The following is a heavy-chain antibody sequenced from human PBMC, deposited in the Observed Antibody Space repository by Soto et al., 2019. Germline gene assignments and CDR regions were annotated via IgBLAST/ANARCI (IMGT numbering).Heavy chain of an antibody. Sequence: ASVQVSCKASGYTFTSYAMHWVRQAPGQRLEWMGWINAGNGNTKYSQKFQGRVTITRDTSASTAYMELSSLRSEDTAVYYCARDAAWSGGYDSSCYLRGVNYYGMDVWVQGXTVTVYS. CDR2: INAGNGNT. J-gene: IGHJ6*02. CDR3: ARDAAWSGGYDSSCYLRGVNYYGMDV. CDR1: GYTFTSYA. V-gene: IGHV1-3*01. D-gene: IGHD3-22*01.